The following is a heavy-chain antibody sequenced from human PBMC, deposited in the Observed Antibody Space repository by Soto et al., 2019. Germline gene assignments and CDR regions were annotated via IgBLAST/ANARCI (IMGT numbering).Heavy chain of an antibody. J-gene: IGHJ4*02. D-gene: IGHD3-16*02. CDR1: GYTFTGYY. V-gene: IGHV3-23*01. CDR3: AKDREITFGGVVGDFDY. CDR2: ISASGGGT. Sequence: SCKASGYTFTGYYMHWVRQAPGKGLECVSAISASGGGTYYADSVKGRFTISRDNSKNTLYLQMNSLRGEDTAVYYCAKDREITFGGVVGDFDYWGRGTLVTVSS.